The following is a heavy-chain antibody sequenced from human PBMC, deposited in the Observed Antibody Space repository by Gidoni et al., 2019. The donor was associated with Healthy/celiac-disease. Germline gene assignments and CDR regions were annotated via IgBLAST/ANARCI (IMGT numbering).Heavy chain of an antibody. D-gene: IGHD3-22*01. CDR1: GFTVSSKY. V-gene: IGHV3-66*01. CDR2: IYSGGST. J-gene: IGHJ4*02. CDR3: ARGAGRWLSYSYFDY. Sequence: EVQLVESGGGLVQPGGSLRLSCAASGFTVSSKYMIWVRQAPGKGLEWVSVIYSGGSTYYADSVKGRFTISRDNSKNTLYLQMNSLRAEDTAVYYCARGAGRWLSYSYFDYWGQGTLVTVSS.